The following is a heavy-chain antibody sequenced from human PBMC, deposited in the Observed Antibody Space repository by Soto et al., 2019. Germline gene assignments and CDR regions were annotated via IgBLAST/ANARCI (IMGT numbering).Heavy chain of an antibody. CDR2: IDPSDSYT. J-gene: IGHJ4*02. D-gene: IGHD6-13*01. Sequence: GEALKISCKGSGYSFTSYWISWVRQMPGKGLEWMGRIDPSDSYTNYSPSFQGHVTISADKSISTAYLQWSSLKASDTAMYYCARLQPAAGDNDLTFDYWGQGTLVTVSS. CDR3: ARLQPAAGDNDLTFDY. CDR1: GYSFTSYW. V-gene: IGHV5-10-1*01.